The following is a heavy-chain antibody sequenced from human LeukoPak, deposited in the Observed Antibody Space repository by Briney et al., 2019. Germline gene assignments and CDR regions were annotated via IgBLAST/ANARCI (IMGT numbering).Heavy chain of an antibody. CDR2: IYYSGST. V-gene: IGHV4-59*01. CDR1: GGSISSYY. CDR3: ARASMIVVVPDAFDI. J-gene: IGHJ3*02. D-gene: IGHD3-22*01. Sequence: MPSETLSLTCTVSGGSISSYYWSWIRQPPGKGLEWIGYIYYSGSTNYNPSLKSRVTISVDTSKNQFSLKLSSVTAADTAVYYCARASMIVVVPDAFDIWGQGTMVTVSS.